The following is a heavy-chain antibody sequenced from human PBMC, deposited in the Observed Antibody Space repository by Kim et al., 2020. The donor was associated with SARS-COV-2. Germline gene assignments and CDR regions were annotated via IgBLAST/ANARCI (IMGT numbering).Heavy chain of an antibody. CDR3: AKQPRYSYGIYYFDY. V-gene: IGHV3-23*01. Sequence: DSVKRRFTISRDNSKNTLYRQMNSLRAEDTAVYYCAKQPRYSYGIYYFDYWGQGTLVTVSS. J-gene: IGHJ4*02. D-gene: IGHD5-18*01.